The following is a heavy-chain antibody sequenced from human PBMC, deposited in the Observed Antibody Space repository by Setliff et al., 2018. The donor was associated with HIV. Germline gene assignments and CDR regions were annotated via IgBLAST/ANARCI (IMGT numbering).Heavy chain of an antibody. CDR2: ISSSSSSYT. J-gene: IGHJ4*02. CDR1: GFTVSERY. Sequence: SLRLSCAASGFTVSERYMSWIRQAPGKGLEWISYISSSSSSYTNYADSVRGRFTISRDNAKNSLYLQMNSLRFEDTAVYYCARGTQGSGKTPYDYWGQGTLVTVSS. CDR3: ARGTQGSGKTPYDY. V-gene: IGHV3-11*06. D-gene: IGHD3-10*01.